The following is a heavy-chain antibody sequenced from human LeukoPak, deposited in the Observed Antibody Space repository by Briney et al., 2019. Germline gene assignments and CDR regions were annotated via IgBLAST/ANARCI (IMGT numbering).Heavy chain of an antibody. CDR1: GFTFSDYY. Sequence: PGGSLRLSCAGSGFTFSDYYMTWIRQAPGKGLEWVSYISGSGTTIYYADSVKGRFTISRDNAKNSAYLQMNSLRAEDTAMYYCARVRYSDYDFGWYDPWGQGTLVTVSS. V-gene: IGHV3-11*01. CDR2: ISGSGTTI. D-gene: IGHD5-12*01. J-gene: IGHJ5*02. CDR3: ARVRYSDYDFGWYDP.